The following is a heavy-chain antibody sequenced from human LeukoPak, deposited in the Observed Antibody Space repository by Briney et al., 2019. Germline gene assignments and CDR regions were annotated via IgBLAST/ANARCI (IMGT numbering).Heavy chain of an antibody. CDR2: IYYSGST. V-gene: IGHV4-59*12. CDR1: GGSISSYY. Sequence: SETLSLTCTVSGGSISSYYWSWLRQPPGKGLEWIGYIYYSGSTNYNPSLKSRVTISVDTSENQFSLKLSSVTAADTAVYYCARELGSSTSRKIYMDVWGKGTTVTVSS. CDR3: ARELGSSTSRKIYMDV. D-gene: IGHD2-2*01. J-gene: IGHJ6*03.